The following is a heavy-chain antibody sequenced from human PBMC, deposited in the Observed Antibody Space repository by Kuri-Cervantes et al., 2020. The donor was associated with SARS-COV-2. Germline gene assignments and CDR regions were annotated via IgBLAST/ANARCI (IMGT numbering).Heavy chain of an antibody. CDR1: GGSFSGYY. J-gene: IGHJ3*02. V-gene: IGHV4-34*01. Sequence: SQTLSLTCAVYGGSFSGYYWSWIRQPPGKGLEWMGGINHSGSTNYNPSLKSRVTISVDTSKNQFSLKLISVTAADTAVYYCARPNIKQLLVLFGTGSAFDIWGQGTMVTVSS. D-gene: IGHD6-19*01. CDR2: INHSGST. CDR3: ARPNIKQLLVLFGTGSAFDI.